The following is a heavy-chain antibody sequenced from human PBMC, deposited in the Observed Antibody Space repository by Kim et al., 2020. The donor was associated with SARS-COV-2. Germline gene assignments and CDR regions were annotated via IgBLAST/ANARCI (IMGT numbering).Heavy chain of an antibody. V-gene: IGHV4-59*08. CDR2: IYYSGST. CDR3: ASRLSGSYYFDY. D-gene: IGHD1-26*01. CDR1: GGSISSYY. J-gene: IGHJ4*02. Sequence: SETLSLTCTASGGSISSYYWTWIRQPPGKGLEWIGYIYYSGSTKYNPSLKSRVSISVDTSKNQFSLKLSSVTAADTAVYYCASRLSGSYYFDYWGQGTLV.